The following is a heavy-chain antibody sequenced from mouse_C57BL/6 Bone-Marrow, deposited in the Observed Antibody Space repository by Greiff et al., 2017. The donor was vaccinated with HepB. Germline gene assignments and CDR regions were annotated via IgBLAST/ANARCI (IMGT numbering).Heavy chain of an antibody. V-gene: IGHV5-9-1*02. J-gene: IGHJ1*03. CDR2: ISSGGDDI. CDR3: TRDHYGCWYFDV. D-gene: IGHD1-1*01. CDR1: GFTFSSYA. Sequence: EVMLVESGEGLVKPGGSLKLSCAASGFTFSSYAMSWVRQTPEKRLEWVAYISSGGDDIYYADTVKGRFTISRDNARNTLYLKMSSLKSEDTAMYYCTRDHYGCWYFDVWGTGTTVTVSS.